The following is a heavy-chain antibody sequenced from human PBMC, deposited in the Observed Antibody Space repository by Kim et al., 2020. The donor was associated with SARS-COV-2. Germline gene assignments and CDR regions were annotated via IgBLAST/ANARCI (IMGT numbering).Heavy chain of an antibody. J-gene: IGHJ4*02. Sequence: GGSLRLSCAASGFTFSSYSMNWVRQAPGKGLEWVSSISSSSSYIYYADSVKGRFTISRDNAKNSLYLQMNSLRAEDTAVYYCARDLAVREAIYKGDYWGQGTLVTVSS. CDR1: GFTFSSYS. CDR2: ISSSSSYI. D-gene: IGHD3-10*01. CDR3: ARDLAVREAIYKGDY. V-gene: IGHV3-21*01.